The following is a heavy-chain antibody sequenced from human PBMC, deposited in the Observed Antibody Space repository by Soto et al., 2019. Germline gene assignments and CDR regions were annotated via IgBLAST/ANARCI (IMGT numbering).Heavy chain of an antibody. Sequence: GESLKISCKGSGYSFTSYWISWARQMPGKGLEWMGRIDPSDSYTNYSPSFQGHVTISADKSISTAYLQWSSLKASDTAMYYCARRKQLGGGGYYYYGMDVWGQGTTVTVSS. CDR3: ARRKQLGGGGYYYYGMDV. CDR2: IDPSDSYT. D-gene: IGHD6-6*01. V-gene: IGHV5-10-1*01. CDR1: GYSFTSYW. J-gene: IGHJ6*02.